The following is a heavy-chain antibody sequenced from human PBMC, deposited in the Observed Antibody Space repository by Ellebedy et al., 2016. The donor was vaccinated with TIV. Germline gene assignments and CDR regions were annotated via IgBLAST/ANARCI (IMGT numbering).Heavy chain of an antibody. D-gene: IGHD2-2*01. V-gene: IGHV1-2*02. CDR2: INPNSGGT. CDR1: GYTFTGCY. CDR3: ARDTSLVKYQLLWDY. Sequence: AASVKVSCKASGYTFTGCYMHWVRQAPGQGLEWMGWINPNSGGTNYAQKFQGRVTMTRDTSISTAYMELSRLRSDDTAVYYCARDTSLVKYQLLWDYWGQGTLVTVSS. J-gene: IGHJ4*02.